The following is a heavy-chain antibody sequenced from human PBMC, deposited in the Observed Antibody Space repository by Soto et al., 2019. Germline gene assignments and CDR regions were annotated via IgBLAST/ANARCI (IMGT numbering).Heavy chain of an antibody. J-gene: IGHJ4*02. Sequence: TGGPLRLSCAASGFTFSSYSMNWVRQAPGKGLEWVSCISSSSYTIYYADSVKGRFTISRDSAKNSLYLQMSSLRDEDTAVYYCARVSSGHDYWGQGTLVTVSS. V-gene: IGHV3-48*02. CDR2: ISSSSYTI. D-gene: IGHD6-19*01. CDR3: ARVSSGHDY. CDR1: GFTFSSYS.